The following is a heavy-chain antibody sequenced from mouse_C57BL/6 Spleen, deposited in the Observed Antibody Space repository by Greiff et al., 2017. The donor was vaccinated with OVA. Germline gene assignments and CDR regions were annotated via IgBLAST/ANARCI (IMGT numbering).Heavy chain of an antibody. CDR3: ARHYYGSSYLYFDD. CDR1: GFSLTSYG. CDR2: IWSDGST. D-gene: IGHD1-1*01. V-gene: IGHV2-6-1*01. J-gene: IGHJ1*03. Sequence: VKLQESGPGLVAPSPSLSITCTVSGFSLTSYGVHWVHQPPGKGLEWLVVIWSDGSTTYNTALKSRLSICNDNSYSQAFLIMNSLQTDDTAMYYCARHYYGSSYLYFDDWGKGTTVTVSS.